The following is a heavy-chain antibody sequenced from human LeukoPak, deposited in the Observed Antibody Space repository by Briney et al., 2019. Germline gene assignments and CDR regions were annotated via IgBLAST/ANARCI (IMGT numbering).Heavy chain of an antibody. CDR2: INSVGSST. CDR3: ARYLGGRNAFDI. Sequence: GGSLRLSCAASGLTFSRYWMHWVRQAPGKGLMWVSRINSVGSSTTYADPVKGRFTISRDNSKDTLYLQMSSLRVEDTAAYYCARYLGGRNAFDIWGQGTMVIVSS. CDR1: GLTFSRYW. V-gene: IGHV3-74*03. D-gene: IGHD3-16*01. J-gene: IGHJ3*02.